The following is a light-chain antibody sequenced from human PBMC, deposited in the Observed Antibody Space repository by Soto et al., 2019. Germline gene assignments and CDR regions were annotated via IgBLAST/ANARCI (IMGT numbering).Light chain of an antibody. Sequence: QSALTQPASVSGSLGQSITISCTGTSGDVGGYNYVSWYQQHPGKAPKLMIYEVSNRPSGVSNRFSGSKSGNTASLTISGPQAEDEADYYCSSYTSSSTLVFGTGTQLTVL. CDR2: EVS. V-gene: IGLV2-14*01. CDR3: SSYTSSSTLV. CDR1: SGDVGGYNY. J-gene: IGLJ7*01.